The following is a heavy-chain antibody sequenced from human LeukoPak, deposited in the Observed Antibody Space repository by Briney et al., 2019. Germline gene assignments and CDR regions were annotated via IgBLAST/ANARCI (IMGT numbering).Heavy chain of an antibody. CDR2: IYYSGST. V-gene: IGHV4-39*07. CDR1: GGSISSSSYY. J-gene: IGHJ4*02. Sequence: SETLSLTCTVSGGSISSSSYYWGWIRQPPGKGLEWLGSIYYSGSTYYNPSLKSRVTISVDASKNQFSLKLSSVTAADTAVYYCAREKLADSYGLDYWGQGTLVTVSS. D-gene: IGHD5-18*01. CDR3: AREKLADSYGLDY.